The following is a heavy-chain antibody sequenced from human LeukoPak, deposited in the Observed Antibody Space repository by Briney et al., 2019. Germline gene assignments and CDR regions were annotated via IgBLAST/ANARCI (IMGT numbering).Heavy chain of an antibody. CDR1: GGSIRSSTYY. D-gene: IGHD2-15*01. V-gene: IGHV4-39*01. CDR2: IYSSGST. Sequence: SETLSLTCTVSGGSIRSSTYYWGWIRLPPGKGLEWLGSIYSSGSTYYNPSLKSPVTVSVDTSKNQFSLNLSSVTAADTAVYYCARSSSGGSCFDSWGQGTLVTVSS. CDR3: ARSSSGGSCFDS. J-gene: IGHJ4*02.